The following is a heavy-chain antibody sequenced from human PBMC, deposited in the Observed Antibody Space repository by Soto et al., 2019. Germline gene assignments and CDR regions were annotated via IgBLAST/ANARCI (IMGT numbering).Heavy chain of an antibody. Sequence: WTCIRPRPGEGLEWFGYINHRGSLYYNPSLESRVSMSVDTSKNQFSLNLSSVTAADTAVYYCARELPQRQGRNMDVWGQGTTVTVSS. D-gene: IGHD1-1*01. J-gene: IGHJ6*02. CDR2: INHRGSL. V-gene: IGHV4-31*02. CDR3: ARELPQRQGRNMDV.